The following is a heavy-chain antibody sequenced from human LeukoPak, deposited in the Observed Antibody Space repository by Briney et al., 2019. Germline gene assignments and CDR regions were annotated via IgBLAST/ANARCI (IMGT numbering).Heavy chain of an antibody. J-gene: IGHJ2*01. V-gene: IGHV3-23*01. D-gene: IGHD6-13*01. CDR1: GFTFSSYA. CDR2: ISGSGGST. Sequence: PGGSLRLSCAASGFTFSSYAMSWVRQAPGKGLEWVSAISGSGGSTYYADSVKGRFTISRDNAKNSLYLQMNSLRAEDTGIYYCARGAYRIAAAGTWYFDPWGRGTLVTVSS. CDR3: ARGAYRIAAAGTWYFDP.